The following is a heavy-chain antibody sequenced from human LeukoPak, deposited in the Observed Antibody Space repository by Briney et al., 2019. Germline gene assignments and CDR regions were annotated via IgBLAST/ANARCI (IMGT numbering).Heavy chain of an antibody. Sequence: SETLSLTCTVSGGSVSSGSYYWSWIRQPPGKGLEWIGYIYYSGSTNYNPSLKSRVTISVDTSQNQFSLNLSSVTAADRAVYYCARRNDPYGLDVWGQGTTVTVSS. CDR1: GGSVSSGSYY. CDR2: IYYSGST. J-gene: IGHJ6*02. D-gene: IGHD1-1*01. CDR3: ARRNDPYGLDV. V-gene: IGHV4-61*01.